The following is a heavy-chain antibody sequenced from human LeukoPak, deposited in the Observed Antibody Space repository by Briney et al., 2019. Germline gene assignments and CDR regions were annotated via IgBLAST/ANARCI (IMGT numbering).Heavy chain of an antibody. CDR1: GFTFTSYA. D-gene: IGHD6-19*01. CDR3: AKVQSSGWYFRMDV. V-gene: IGHV3-23*01. Sequence: GGSLRLSCAASGFTFTSYALAWVRQAPGKGLEWVSSISRIGGSIYYADSVKGRFTISRDNSKNTLYLQMNSLRAEDTAVYYCAKVQSSGWYFRMDVWGKGTTVTISS. CDR2: ISRIGGSI. J-gene: IGHJ6*03.